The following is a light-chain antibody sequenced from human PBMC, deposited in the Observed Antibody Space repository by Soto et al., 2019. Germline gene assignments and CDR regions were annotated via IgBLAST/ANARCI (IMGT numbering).Light chain of an antibody. J-gene: IGKJ1*01. Sequence: IVLTQTPGTLSLSPGERATLSCRASQSVSSSHLAWFQLKPGQAPRLLIYGASIRAAGIPARFSGSGSGTEFSLTISSLQSEDFGVFFCQQYDQWWTFGQGTKVDIK. V-gene: IGKV3-15*01. CDR1: QSVSSSH. CDR3: QQYDQWWT. CDR2: GAS.